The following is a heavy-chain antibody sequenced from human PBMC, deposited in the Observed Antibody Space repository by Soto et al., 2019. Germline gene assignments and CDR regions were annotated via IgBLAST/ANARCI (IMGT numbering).Heavy chain of an antibody. Sequence: LSRAESGCAFNTASINWVRHPPRKGMEWVGRIKSKIDGGTTDFAAPVKGRFAISRDDSRNMVYFQMNSLEIEDTAVYYCTTDYHFTMKLVRFDYWGLGTPVTVSS. CDR3: TTDYHFTMKLVRFDY. V-gene: IGHV3-15*07. D-gene: IGHD3-22*01. J-gene: IGHJ4*01. CDR2: IKSKIDGGTT. CDR1: GCAFNTAS.